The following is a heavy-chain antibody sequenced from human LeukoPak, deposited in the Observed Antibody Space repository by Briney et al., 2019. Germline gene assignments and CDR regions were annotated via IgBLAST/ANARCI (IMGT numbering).Heavy chain of an antibody. Sequence: SETLSLTCTVSGGSISGYYWSWVWHPPGKGLGWIGDIYYSGSTNYNPSLKSRVSISVDTSKTQFSLQLSSATAADTAVYCCARLTYCSGGSCHYYFDYWGQGTLVTVSS. CDR2: IYYSGST. CDR3: ARLTYCSGGSCHYYFDY. J-gene: IGHJ4*02. CDR1: GGSISGYY. D-gene: IGHD2-15*01. V-gene: IGHV4-59*08.